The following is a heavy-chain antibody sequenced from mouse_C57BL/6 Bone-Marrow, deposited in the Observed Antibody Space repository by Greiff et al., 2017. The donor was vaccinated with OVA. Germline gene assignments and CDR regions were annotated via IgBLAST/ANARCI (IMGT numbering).Heavy chain of an antibody. CDR3: AREAGMFDY. J-gene: IGHJ2*01. V-gene: IGHV1-54*01. D-gene: IGHD4-1*01. CDR2: INPGSGGT. CDR1: GYAFTNYL. Sequence: VHLVESGAELVRPGTSVKVSCKASGYAFTNYLIEWVKQRPGQGLEWIGVINPGSGGTNYNEKFKGKATLTADKSSSTAYMQLSSLTSEDSAVYFCAREAGMFDYWGQGTTLTVSS.